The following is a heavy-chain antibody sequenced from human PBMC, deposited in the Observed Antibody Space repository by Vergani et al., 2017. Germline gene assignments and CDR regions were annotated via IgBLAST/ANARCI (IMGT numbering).Heavy chain of an antibody. CDR1: GGTFSSYA. J-gene: IGHJ3*02. Sequence: VQLVQSGAEVKKPGSSVKVSCKASGGTFSSYAISWVRQAPGQGLEWMGIIYPGDSDTRYSPSFQGQVTISADKSISTAYLQWSSLKASDTAMYYCARGGNNAFDIWGQGTMVTVSS. D-gene: IGHD4-23*01. CDR2: IYPGDSDT. V-gene: IGHV5-51*01. CDR3: ARGGNNAFDI.